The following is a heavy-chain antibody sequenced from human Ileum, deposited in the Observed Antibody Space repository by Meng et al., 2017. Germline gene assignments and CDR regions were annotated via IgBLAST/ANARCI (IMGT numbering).Heavy chain of an antibody. CDR3: ARDGGAAPDYFDY. D-gene: IGHD3-16*01. Sequence: VQLQQSGPGLVMPSQTLSLSCAISGDSVSSNRAAWNWIRQSPSRGLEWLGRTYYRSKWYNNYAVSVRSRISINPDTSKNQFSLQLNSVTPEDTAVYYCARDGGAAPDYFDYWGQGTLVTVSS. V-gene: IGHV6-1*01. CDR1: GDSVSSNRAA. J-gene: IGHJ4*02. CDR2: TYYRSKWYN.